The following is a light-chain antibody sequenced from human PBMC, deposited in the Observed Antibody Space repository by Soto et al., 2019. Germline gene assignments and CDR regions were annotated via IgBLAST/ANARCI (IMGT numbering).Light chain of an antibody. J-gene: IGLJ1*01. V-gene: IGLV2-14*01. CDR1: SSDVGGYNY. CDR2: EVS. CDR3: SSYTSSSIDYV. Sequence: QSALTQPASVSGSPGQSITISCTGTSSDVGGYNYVSWYQQHPGKAPKLMIYEVSNRPSGVSNRLSGSKSGNTASLTISGLQAEDEADYYCSSYTSSSIDYVFGTGTKVPVL.